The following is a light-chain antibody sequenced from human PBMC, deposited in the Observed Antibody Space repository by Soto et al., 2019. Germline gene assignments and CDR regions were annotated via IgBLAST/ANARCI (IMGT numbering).Light chain of an antibody. Sequence: VLTPSPGTLSLSRGERATLSCRASERIYSAYLGWYQQKPGQAPRLLIYGTSSRATGIPDRFSGSGSGTDFTLTINRLEPEDFAVYYCQQYGSSPGTFGQGTKVDI. CDR2: GTS. CDR1: ERIYSAY. V-gene: IGKV3-20*01. CDR3: QQYGSSPGT. J-gene: IGKJ1*01.